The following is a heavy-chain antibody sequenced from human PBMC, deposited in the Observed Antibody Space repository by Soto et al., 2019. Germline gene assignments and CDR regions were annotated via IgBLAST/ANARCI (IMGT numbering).Heavy chain of an antibody. V-gene: IGHV4-59*01. D-gene: IGHD3-10*01. CDR1: GGSISSYY. CDR2: IYYSGST. Sequence: SETLSLTCTVSGGSISSYYWSWIRQPPGKGLEWIGYIYYSGSTNYNPSLKSRVTISVDTSKNQFSLKLSSVTAADTVVYYCARASGGYYGSGRDYYYYYGMDVWGQGTTVTVSS. J-gene: IGHJ6*02. CDR3: ARASGGYYGSGRDYYYYYGMDV.